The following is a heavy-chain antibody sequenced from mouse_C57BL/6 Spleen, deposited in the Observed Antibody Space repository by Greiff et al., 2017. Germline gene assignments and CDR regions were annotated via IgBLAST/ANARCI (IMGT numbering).Heavy chain of an antibody. CDR1: GYSITSGYY. V-gene: IGHV3-6*01. CDR2: ISYDGST. Sequence: DVKLQESGPGLVKPSQSLSLTCSVTGYSITSGYYWNWIRQFPGNKLEWMGFISYDGSTNYKPSLKNRISITRDTAKNQFFLKLNSVTAEDTATYYCASRSLCNEYVDCFDYWGQGTTLTVSS. J-gene: IGHJ2*01. CDR3: ASRSLCNEYVDCFDY. D-gene: IGHD6-2*01.